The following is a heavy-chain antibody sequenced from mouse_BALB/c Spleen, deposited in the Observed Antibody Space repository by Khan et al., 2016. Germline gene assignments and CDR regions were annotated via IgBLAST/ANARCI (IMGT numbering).Heavy chain of an antibody. CDR1: GYAFSGYW. CDR2: IYPEDGNT. J-gene: IGHJ4*01. D-gene: IGHD2-10*01. CDR3: ATYYGNGYDAMDD. Sequence: QVQLQQSGAELVRPGSSVKISCKASGYAFSGYWMNWVKQRPGKGLEWIGQIYPEDGNTNYNEKFKGKATLTADKSSSTAYMQPTSLTSEDSAVSVGATYYGNGYDAMDDWGQEASVPAAS. V-gene: IGHV1-80*01.